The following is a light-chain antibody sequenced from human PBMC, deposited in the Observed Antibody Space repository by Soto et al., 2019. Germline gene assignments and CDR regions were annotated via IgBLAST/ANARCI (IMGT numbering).Light chain of an antibody. J-gene: IGKJ5*01. CDR3: QQYVSSIT. V-gene: IGKV3-20*01. CDR1: QSLTSSY. CDR2: GAS. Sequence: EIVLTQSPGTLSLSPGERATLSCRTSQSLTSSYLAWYQQRPGQAPRLLIYGASSRATGVPDRFSGSGSGTDFTLTISRLEPEDFAVYYCQQYVSSITFGQGTRLAIK.